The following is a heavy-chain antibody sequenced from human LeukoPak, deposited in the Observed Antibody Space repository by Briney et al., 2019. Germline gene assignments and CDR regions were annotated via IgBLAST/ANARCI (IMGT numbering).Heavy chain of an antibody. CDR2: INPSGGST. CDR3: AAGDPLDAFDI. Sequence: ASVKVSCKASGYTFTSYYMHWVRQAPGQGLEWMGIINPSGGSTSYAQKFQGRVTMTRDTPTSTAYMELSSLRSEDTAVYYCAAGDPLDAFDIWGQGTMVTVSS. D-gene: IGHD2-21*02. J-gene: IGHJ3*02. CDR1: GYTFTSYY. V-gene: IGHV1-46*01.